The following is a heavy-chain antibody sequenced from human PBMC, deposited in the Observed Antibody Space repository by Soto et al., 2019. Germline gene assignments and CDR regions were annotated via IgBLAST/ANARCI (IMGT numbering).Heavy chain of an antibody. CDR2: INHSGST. V-gene: IGHV4-34*01. D-gene: IGHD2-15*01. CDR1: GGSFSGYY. CDR3: AERGCSGGSCPSDY. J-gene: IGHJ4*02. Sequence: QVQLQQWGAGLLKPSETLSLTCAVYGGSFSGYYWSWIRQPPGKGLDWIGEINHSGSTNYNPSLKRRVTISVDTSKTQFDLKRRCVTAADTAVYYCAERGCSGGSCPSDYWGQGTLVTVSS.